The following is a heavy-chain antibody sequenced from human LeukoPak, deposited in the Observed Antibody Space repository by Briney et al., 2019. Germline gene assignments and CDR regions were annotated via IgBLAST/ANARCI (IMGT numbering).Heavy chain of an antibody. CDR1: GFTFSSYS. CDR3: ARDTIFGGSGY. CDR2: ISSSSYI. V-gene: IGHV3-21*01. J-gene: IGHJ4*02. Sequence: GGSLRLSCAASGFTFSSYSMNWVRQAPGKGLEWVSSISSSSYIYYADSVKGRFTISRDNAKNSLYLQMNSLRAEDTAVYYCARDTIFGGSGYWGQGTLVTVSS. D-gene: IGHD3-3*01.